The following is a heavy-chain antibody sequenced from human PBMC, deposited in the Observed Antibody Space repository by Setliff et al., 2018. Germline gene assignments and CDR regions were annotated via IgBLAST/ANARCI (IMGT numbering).Heavy chain of an antibody. D-gene: IGHD3-16*02. CDR3: ARVANPGSNSCYRPIDV. J-gene: IGHJ3*01. Sequence: GGSLRLSCAASGFSFSSFWMNWVRQAPGKGLEWVANIKQDGSDKYYVDSVKGRFTVSRDNANKSLFLQMNSLRTEDTAVYYCARVANPGSNSCYRPIDVWGQGTMVTVSS. CDR2: IKQDGSDK. V-gene: IGHV3-7*03. CDR1: GFSFSSFW.